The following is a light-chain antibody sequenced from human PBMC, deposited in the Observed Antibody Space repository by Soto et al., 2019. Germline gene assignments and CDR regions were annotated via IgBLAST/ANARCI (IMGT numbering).Light chain of an antibody. Sequence: DLQMTQSPSTLSASVGDRVTITCRASQSISSWLAWYQQKPGKAPKLLIYKASSLESGAPSRFSGSGSETEFTLTISSLQPDDFATYYCQQYKDYETFGQGTKVDIK. CDR1: QSISSW. J-gene: IGKJ1*01. CDR3: QQYKDYET. V-gene: IGKV1-5*03. CDR2: KAS.